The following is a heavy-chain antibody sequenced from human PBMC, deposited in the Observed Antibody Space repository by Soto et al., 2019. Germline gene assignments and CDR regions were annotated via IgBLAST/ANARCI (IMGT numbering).Heavy chain of an antibody. CDR3: ARESDDIASTFEY. V-gene: IGHV3-21*06. J-gene: IGHJ4*02. Sequence: GGSLRLSCAGSGVTFTRYSMNWVRQAPGKGLEWVSSISSTTNYIYYGDSMKGRFTISRDNAKNSLYLEMNSLRAEDTAVYYCARESDDIASTFEYWGPAPLITGSS. CDR2: ISSTTNYI. CDR1: GVTFTRYS.